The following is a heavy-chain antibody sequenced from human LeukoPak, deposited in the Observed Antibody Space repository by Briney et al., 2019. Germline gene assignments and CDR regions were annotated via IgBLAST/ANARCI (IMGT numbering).Heavy chain of an antibody. Sequence: ASVKVSCKASGYTFTGYYMHWVRQALGQGLEWMGWINPNSGGTNYAQKFQGWVTMTRDTSISTAYMELSRLRSDDTAVYYCARANVLRYFDWGADDAFDIWGQGTMVTVSS. V-gene: IGHV1-2*04. CDR1: GYTFTGYY. CDR2: INPNSGGT. J-gene: IGHJ3*02. D-gene: IGHD3-9*01. CDR3: ARANVLRYFDWGADDAFDI.